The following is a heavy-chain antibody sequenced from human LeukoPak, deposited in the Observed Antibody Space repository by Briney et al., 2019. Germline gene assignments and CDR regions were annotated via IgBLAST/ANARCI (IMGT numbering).Heavy chain of an antibody. J-gene: IGHJ5*02. V-gene: IGHV4-59*08. CDR3: ARHAATGTTSSLRFDP. D-gene: IGHD4-17*01. CDR2: IYYSGST. CDR1: GGSIISYY. Sequence: SETLSLTCTVSGGSIISYYWTWIRQPPGKGLEWIGYIYYSGSTNYNPSLKSRVTISVDTSNNQFSLKLSSVTAADTAVYYCARHAATGTTSSLRFDPWGQGTLVTVSS.